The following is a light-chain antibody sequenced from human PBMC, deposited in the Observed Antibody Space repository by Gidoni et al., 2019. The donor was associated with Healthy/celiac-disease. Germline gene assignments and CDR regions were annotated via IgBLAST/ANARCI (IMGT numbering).Light chain of an antibody. CDR1: SSDVGGYNY. V-gene: IGLV2-14*03. J-gene: IGLJ1*01. CDR3: SSYTSSSTV. Sequence: QSALTQPASVAGSPGQAITISCTGTSSDVGGYNYVSWYQQHPGKAPKLMIYDVSNRPSGVSTRFSGSTSCNTASLTISGLQAEDEADYYCSSYTSSSTVFGTGTKVTVL. CDR2: DVS.